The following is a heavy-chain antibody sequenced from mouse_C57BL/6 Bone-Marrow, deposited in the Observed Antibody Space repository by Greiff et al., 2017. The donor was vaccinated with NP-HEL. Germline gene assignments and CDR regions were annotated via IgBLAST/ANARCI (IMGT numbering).Heavy chain of an antibody. CDR1: GFTFSSYA. CDR2: ISDGGSYT. J-gene: IGHJ3*01. D-gene: IGHD1-1*01. CDR3: ARDHGYGSSYAGAY. Sequence: EVMLVESGGGLVKPGGSLKLSCAASGFTFSSYAMSWVRQTPEKRLEWVATISDGGSYTYYPDNVKGRFTISRDNAKNNLYLQMSHLKSEDTAMYYCARDHGYGSSYAGAYWGQGTLVTVSA. V-gene: IGHV5-4*01.